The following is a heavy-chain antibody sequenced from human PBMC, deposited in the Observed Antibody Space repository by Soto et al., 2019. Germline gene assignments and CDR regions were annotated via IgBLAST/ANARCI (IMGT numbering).Heavy chain of an antibody. CDR2: IRSKSNSYAT. V-gene: IGHV3-73*01. Sequence: EVQLVESGGGLVQPGGSLKLSCAVSGFTFSGSAMHWVRQASGKGLEWFGRIRSKSNSYATSYAASVKGRFTISRDDSKTTAYLQMNSLKTEDTAVYYCTRGYGDYVRDYWGQGTLVTVSS. CDR3: TRGYGDYVRDY. D-gene: IGHD4-17*01. CDR1: GFTFSGSA. J-gene: IGHJ4*02.